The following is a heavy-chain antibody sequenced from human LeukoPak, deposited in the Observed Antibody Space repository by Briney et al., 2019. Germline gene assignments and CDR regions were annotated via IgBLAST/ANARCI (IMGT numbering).Heavy chain of an antibody. V-gene: IGHV3-53*04. J-gene: IGHJ6*02. Sequence: GGSLRLSCAASGFTVSNNYISWVRQAPGKWLEWVSVIYSGGSTYYADSVKGRFTISRHNSKNTLYLQMNSLRAEDTAVYYCARETMAVAGTRVYYYYGMDVWGQGTTVTVSS. D-gene: IGHD6-19*01. CDR1: GFTVSNNY. CDR3: ARETMAVAGTRVYYYYGMDV. CDR2: IYSGGST.